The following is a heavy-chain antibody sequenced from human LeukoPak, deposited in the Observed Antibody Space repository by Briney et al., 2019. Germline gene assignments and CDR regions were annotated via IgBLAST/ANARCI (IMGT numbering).Heavy chain of an antibody. V-gene: IGHV1-3*01. CDR2: ISAGNGNT. J-gene: IGHJ4*02. Sequence: GASVKVSCKASGYTSTSYAIYWVRQAPGQRLEWMGWISAGNGNTKYSQNFQGRVTFISNTSATTAFMKLSSLRSEDAAVYYCARDSGSGSNDYWGQGTLVTVSS. CDR1: GYTSTSYA. CDR3: ARDSGSGSNDY. D-gene: IGHD1-26*01.